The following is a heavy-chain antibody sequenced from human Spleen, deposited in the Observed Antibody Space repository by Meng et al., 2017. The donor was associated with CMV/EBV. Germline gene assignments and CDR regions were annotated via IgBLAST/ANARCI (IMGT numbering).Heavy chain of an antibody. J-gene: IGHJ3*01. CDR3: AREDLHCSSTIRSEGFDL. V-gene: IGHV3-48*04. CDR1: GFTCRIYS. CDR2: SSSGSSTI. Sequence: GESRKISCAASGFTCRIYSMTWVRQAPGKGLEWVSYSSSGSSTIYYADSVKGRFTISRDSAKTSLYLQMNSLRAEDAAVYYCAREDLHCSSTIRSEGFDLWGQGTMVTVSS. D-gene: IGHD2-2*01.